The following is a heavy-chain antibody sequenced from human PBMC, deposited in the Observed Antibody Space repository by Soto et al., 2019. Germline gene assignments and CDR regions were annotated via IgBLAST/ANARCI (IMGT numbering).Heavy chain of an antibody. CDR2: IYYSGST. CDR1: GGSISSGGYY. CDR3: ARSSGPYYYDSSGYYHY. V-gene: IGHV4-31*03. J-gene: IGHJ4*02. D-gene: IGHD3-22*01. Sequence: PPETLSLTCTVSGGSISSGGYYWSWIRQHPGKGLEWIGYIYYSGSTYYNPSLKSRVTISVDTSKNQFSLKLSSVTAADTAVYYCARSSGPYYYDSSGYYHYWGQGTLVTVSS.